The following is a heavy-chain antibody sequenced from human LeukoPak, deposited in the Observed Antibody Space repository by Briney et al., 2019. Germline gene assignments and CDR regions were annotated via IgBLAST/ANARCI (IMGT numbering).Heavy chain of an antibody. CDR1: GYSISSGYY. V-gene: IGHV4-38-2*02. Sequence: SETLSLTCTVSGYSISSGYYWGWIRQPPGKGLEWIGSIYYSGSTYYNPSLKSRVTISVDTSKNQFSLKLSSVTAADTAVYYCATDSLYYYYYMDVWGKGTTVTVSS. CDR2: IYYSGST. CDR3: ATDSLYYYYYMDV. J-gene: IGHJ6*03. D-gene: IGHD3-22*01.